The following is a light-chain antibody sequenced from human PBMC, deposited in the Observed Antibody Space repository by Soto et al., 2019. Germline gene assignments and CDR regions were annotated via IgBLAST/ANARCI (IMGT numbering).Light chain of an antibody. CDR1: SANIGAGYD. V-gene: IGLV1-40*01. J-gene: IGLJ3*02. CDR3: QSYDGGLSVWV. CDR2: GNS. Sequence: QSVLTQPPSVSGAPGQRVTISCTGSSANIGAGYDVHWYQQLPGTAPKLLIYGNSNRPSGVADRFSGSKSGTSASLAIAGLLAEDEADYYCQSYDGGLSVWVFGGGTKLTVL.